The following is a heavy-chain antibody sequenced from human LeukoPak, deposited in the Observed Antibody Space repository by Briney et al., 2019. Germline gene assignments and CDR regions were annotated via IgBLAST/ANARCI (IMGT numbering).Heavy chain of an antibody. V-gene: IGHV4-59*01. CDR2: IHYTGST. J-gene: IGHJ5*02. CDR1: GGSISSYY. D-gene: IGHD3-10*01. CDR3: ARGGYYGSGNDFRFDP. Sequence: SGTLSLTCTVSGGSISSYYWSWIRQSPGKGLECIGYIHYTGSTNYNPSLKGRVTISVETSKNQFSLKLKSVTAADTAVYYCARGGYYGSGNDFRFDPWGQGTLVTVSS.